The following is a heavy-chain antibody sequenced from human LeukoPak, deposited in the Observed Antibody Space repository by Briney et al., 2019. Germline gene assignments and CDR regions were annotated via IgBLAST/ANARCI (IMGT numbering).Heavy chain of an antibody. CDR1: GFTFSSYW. Sequence: GGSLRLSCAASGFTFSSYWMSWVRQAPGKGLEWVANIKQDGSEKYYVDSVKGRFTISRDNSKNTLYLQMNSLRAEDTAVYYCAKDLCGYYDGDYWGQGTLVTVSS. CDR2: IKQDGSEK. V-gene: IGHV3-7*03. J-gene: IGHJ4*02. D-gene: IGHD4-17*01. CDR3: AKDLCGYYDGDY.